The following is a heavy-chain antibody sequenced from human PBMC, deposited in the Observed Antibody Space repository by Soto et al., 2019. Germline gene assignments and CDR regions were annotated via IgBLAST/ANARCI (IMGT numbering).Heavy chain of an antibody. D-gene: IGHD3-9*01. Sequence: GSLRLSCAASGFTFSSYWMSWVRQAPGKGLEWVANIKQDGSEKYYVDSVKGRFTISRDNAKNSLYLQMNSLRAEDTAVYYCAREGWILTGYYTSNDAFDIWGQGTMVTVSS. CDR1: GFTFSSYW. CDR3: AREGWILTGYYTSNDAFDI. J-gene: IGHJ3*02. CDR2: IKQDGSEK. V-gene: IGHV3-7*01.